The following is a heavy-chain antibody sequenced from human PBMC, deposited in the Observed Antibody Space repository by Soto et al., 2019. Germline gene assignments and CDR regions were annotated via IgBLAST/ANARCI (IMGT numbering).Heavy chain of an antibody. D-gene: IGHD3-10*01. CDR3: ARRRFGDYIDS. Sequence: QVQLQESGPGLVKPSETLSLTCTVSGGSISSYYWSWIRQPPGKGLEWIGYICYSGNTNYNPSLKSRVTISVDTSKNQFSLKLSSVTAADTAVYYCARRRFGDYIDSWGQGTLVTVSS. V-gene: IGHV4-59*12. CDR1: GGSISSYY. CDR2: ICYSGNT. J-gene: IGHJ4*02.